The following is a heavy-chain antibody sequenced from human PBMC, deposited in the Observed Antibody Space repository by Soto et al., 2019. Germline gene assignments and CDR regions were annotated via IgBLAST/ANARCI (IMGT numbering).Heavy chain of an antibody. CDR3: ARRRPTGYYNY. D-gene: IGHD3-9*01. CDR1: GFPFSDYY. Sequence: QVQLVESGGDLVKPGGSLRLSCAASGFPFSDYYMSWIRQAPGKGLEWVSSIGGSSSYTNNADSVKGRFTISRDNAENSLYLQMNSLRAEDTAVYYCARRRPTGYYNYWGQGTLVTVSA. V-gene: IGHV3-11*05. J-gene: IGHJ4*02. CDR2: IGGSSSYT.